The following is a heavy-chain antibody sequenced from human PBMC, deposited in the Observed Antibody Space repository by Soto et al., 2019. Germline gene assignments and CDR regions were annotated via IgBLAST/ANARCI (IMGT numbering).Heavy chain of an antibody. V-gene: IGHV1-18*01. CDR3: ARDCSSTSCYRGDMFDY. Sequence: ASVKVSCKASGYTFTSYGISWVRQAPGQGLEWMGWISAYNGNTNYAQKLQGRVTMTTDTSTSTAYMELRSLRSDDTAVYYCARDCSSTSCYRGDMFDYWGQGTLVTVSS. CDR2: ISAYNGNT. J-gene: IGHJ4*02. CDR1: GYTFTSYG. D-gene: IGHD2-2*01.